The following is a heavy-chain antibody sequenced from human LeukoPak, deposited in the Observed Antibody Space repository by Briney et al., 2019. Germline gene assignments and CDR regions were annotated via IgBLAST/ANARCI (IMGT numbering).Heavy chain of an antibody. Sequence: GGSLRLSCAASGFTVSSDYMSWVRQAPGKGLEWVSVIYSGGSTYYADSVKGRFTISRDNPKNTLYLQMNSLRAEDTAVYYCARDRSSGSRVEFFFDYWGQGTLVTVSS. D-gene: IGHD6-19*01. V-gene: IGHV3-66*02. CDR1: GFTVSSDY. CDR2: IYSGGST. CDR3: ARDRSSGSRVEFFFDY. J-gene: IGHJ4*02.